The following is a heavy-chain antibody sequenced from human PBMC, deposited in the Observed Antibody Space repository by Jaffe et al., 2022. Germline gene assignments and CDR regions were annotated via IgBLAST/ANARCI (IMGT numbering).Heavy chain of an antibody. CDR1: RNTFTGYH. Sequence: QVQLVQSGAEVKNPGASVMVSCKASRNTFTGYHIHWVRQAPGQGLEWMGCININNGGTRYAQEFQGRVTVTRDTSITTASMELSGLISDDTALYYCAGEVGVTKNFHLWGQGTLVTVSS. V-gene: IGHV1-2*02. J-gene: IGHJ4*02. CDR3: AGEVGVTKNFHL. D-gene: IGHD1-26*01. CDR2: ININNGGT.